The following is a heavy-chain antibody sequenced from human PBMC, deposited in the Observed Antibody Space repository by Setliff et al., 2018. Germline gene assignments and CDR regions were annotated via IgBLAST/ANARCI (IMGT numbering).Heavy chain of an antibody. J-gene: IGHJ4*02. V-gene: IGHV3-30*02. Sequence: LRLSCVASGFAFSTYGMHWFRQAPGKGLEWVAFIRYDGSYKYYEDSVKGRFTISRDNSENTLDLQMNSLRVEDTALYYCAKVKKQLIRGSGFDYWGQGTLVTVSS. D-gene: IGHD1-1*01. CDR2: IRYDGSYK. CDR3: AKVKKQLIRGSGFDY. CDR1: GFAFSTYG.